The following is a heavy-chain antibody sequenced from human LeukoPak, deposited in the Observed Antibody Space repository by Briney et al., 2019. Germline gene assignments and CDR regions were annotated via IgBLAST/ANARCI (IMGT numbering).Heavy chain of an antibody. Sequence: EGSLRLSCAASGFTFSSYAMHWVRQAPGKGLEYVSAISSNGGSTYYANSVKGRFTISRDNSKNTLYFQMGSLRAEDMAVYYCARDRYYDFWSGYPLPVDYYYYYMDVWGKGTTVTVSS. V-gene: IGHV3-64*01. CDR2: ISSNGGST. D-gene: IGHD3-3*01. CDR3: ARDRYYDFWSGYPLPVDYYYYYMDV. J-gene: IGHJ6*03. CDR1: GFTFSSYA.